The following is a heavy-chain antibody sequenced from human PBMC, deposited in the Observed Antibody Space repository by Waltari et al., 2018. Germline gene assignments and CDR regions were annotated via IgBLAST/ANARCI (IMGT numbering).Heavy chain of an antibody. CDR3: AKVGPFGLVLSMGFDS. D-gene: IGHD3-3*01. CDR2: VRGSGPTT. V-gene: IGHV3-23*01. J-gene: IGHJ4*01. Sequence: DVQLLESGGGLVQHGGSLTLSCSASGFPFSSFGMGWVRQAPWKGRGGVSSVRGSGPTTDDGDSLKGRFTVSRDNSRNPGDLQVNSLRAEDTAIYYCAKVGPFGLVLSMGFDSFGHGILVTVSS. CDR1: GFPFSSFG.